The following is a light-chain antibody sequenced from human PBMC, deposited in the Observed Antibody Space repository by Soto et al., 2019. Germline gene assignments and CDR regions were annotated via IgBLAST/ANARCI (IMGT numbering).Light chain of an antibody. Sequence: EIVMTQSPATLSVSPGERATLSCRASQSITKFLAWYQQRPGQPPRLLIYEASERASGVPARFSGSGSGTDFTLTTSSLQSGDFAIYYCQQYNIWPPLTFGGGTKVDIK. V-gene: IGKV3D-15*01. CDR2: EAS. J-gene: IGKJ4*01. CDR3: QQYNIWPPLT. CDR1: QSITKF.